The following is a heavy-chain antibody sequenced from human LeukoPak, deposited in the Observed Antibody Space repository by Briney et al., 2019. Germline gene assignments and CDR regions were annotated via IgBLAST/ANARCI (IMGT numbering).Heavy chain of an antibody. CDR1: GGSIRSNRYY. Sequence: SETLSLTCSVSGGSIRSNRYYWGWIRQAPGKGLEWIATIYNSGTTYYNPSLKSRVTISVDTSKNQFSLKLSSVTAADTAVYYCARADRFGPYYDSSGYFLDYWGQGTLVTVSS. J-gene: IGHJ4*02. V-gene: IGHV4-39*07. D-gene: IGHD3-22*01. CDR3: ARADRFGPYYDSSGYFLDY. CDR2: IYNSGTT.